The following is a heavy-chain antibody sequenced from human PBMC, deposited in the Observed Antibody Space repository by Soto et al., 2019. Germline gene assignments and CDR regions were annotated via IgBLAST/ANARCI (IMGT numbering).Heavy chain of an antibody. CDR3: ATARPLTSFGVVPEIGGAFDI. CDR2: FDPEDGET. D-gene: IGHD3-3*01. J-gene: IGHJ3*02. V-gene: IGHV1-24*01. CDR1: GYTLTELS. Sequence: ASVKVSCKVSGYTLTELSMHWVRQAPGKGLEWMGGFDPEDGETIYAQKFQGRVTMTEDTSTDTAYMELSSLRSEDTAVYYCATARPLTSFGVVPEIGGAFDIWGQGTMVTV.